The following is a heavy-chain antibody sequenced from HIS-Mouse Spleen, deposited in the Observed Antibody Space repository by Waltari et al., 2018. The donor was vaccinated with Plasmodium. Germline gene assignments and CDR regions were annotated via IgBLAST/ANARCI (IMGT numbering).Heavy chain of an antibody. CDR1: GFTFSSYG. Sequence: QVQLVESGGGVVQPGRSLRLSCAASGFTFSSYGMHWVRPAPGKGLEWVAVISYDGSNKYYADSVKGRFTISRDNSKNTLYLQMNSLRAEDTAVYYCAKPIIYSSSWYFDYWGQGTLVTVSS. CDR2: ISYDGSNK. D-gene: IGHD6-13*01. J-gene: IGHJ4*02. V-gene: IGHV3-30*18. CDR3: AKPIIYSSSWYFDY.